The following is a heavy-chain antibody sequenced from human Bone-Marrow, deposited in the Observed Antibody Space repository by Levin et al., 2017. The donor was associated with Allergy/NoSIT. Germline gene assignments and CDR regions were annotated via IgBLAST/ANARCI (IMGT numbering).Heavy chain of an antibody. J-gene: IGHJ3*02. V-gene: IGHV2-5*02. CDR2: IYWDDDV. D-gene: IGHD2-2*01. Sequence: SGPTLVKPTQTLTLTCTFSGFSLSTSGVSVGWIRQPPGKALEWLALIYWDDDVRYRASQKRRRVILKDPTKNQVVLPLTNVDPADTATSFCARGKYQLLDAFDIWGQGTMVTVSS. CDR3: ARGKYQLLDAFDI. CDR1: GFSLSTSGVS.